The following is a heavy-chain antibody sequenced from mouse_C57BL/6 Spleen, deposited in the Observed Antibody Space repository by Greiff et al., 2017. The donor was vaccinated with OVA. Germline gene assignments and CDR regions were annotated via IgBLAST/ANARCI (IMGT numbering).Heavy chain of an antibody. J-gene: IGHJ2*01. V-gene: IGHV1-52*01. CDR3: ARFFGLSADGDY. CDR1: GYTFTSYW. Sequence: QVQLQQPGAELVRPGSSVKLSCKASGYTFTSYWMHWVKQRPIQGLEWIGNIDPSDSETHYNQKFKDKATLTVDKSSSTAYMQLSSLTSEDSAVYYCARFFGLSADGDYWGQGTTLTVSS. CDR2: IDPSDSET.